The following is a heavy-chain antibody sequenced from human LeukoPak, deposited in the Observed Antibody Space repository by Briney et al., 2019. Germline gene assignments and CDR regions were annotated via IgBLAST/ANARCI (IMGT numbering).Heavy chain of an antibody. V-gene: IGHV4-38-2*01. J-gene: IGHJ4*02. CDR3: ARAYYYDSNAPYYFDY. Sequence: SETLSLTCAVSGYSISSGYYWGWIRQPPGKGLEWIGSIYHSGSTYFNPSLQSRVTISVDTSKNQFSLKLSSVTAADTALYYCARAYYYDSNAPYYFDYWGQGTLVTASS. CDR1: GYSISSGYY. CDR2: IYHSGST. D-gene: IGHD3-22*01.